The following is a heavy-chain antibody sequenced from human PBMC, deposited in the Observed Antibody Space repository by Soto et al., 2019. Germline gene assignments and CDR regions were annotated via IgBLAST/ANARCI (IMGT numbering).Heavy chain of an antibody. Sequence: QVQLVQSGAEVKKPGASVKVSCKASGYTFTSYGISWVRQAPGQGLEWMGWISAYNGNTNYAQKLQGRVTMTTDTSTSTAYMELRSLRSDDTAVYYCARSRVYYGSGSHSPGWFDPWGQGTLVTVSS. V-gene: IGHV1-18*04. CDR3: ARSRVYYGSGSHSPGWFDP. CDR1: GYTFTSYG. D-gene: IGHD3-10*01. CDR2: ISAYNGNT. J-gene: IGHJ5*02.